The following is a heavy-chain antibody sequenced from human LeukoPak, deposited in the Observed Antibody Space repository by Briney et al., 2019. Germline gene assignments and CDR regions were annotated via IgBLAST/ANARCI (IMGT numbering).Heavy chain of an antibody. Sequence: ASVKVSCKASGYTFTSYYMHWVRQAPGQGLEWMGIINPSGGSTSYAQKFQGRVTMTRDTSTSTVYMELSSLRSEDTAVYYCTTDPTSRHVDTAMVGGYWGQGTLVTVSS. J-gene: IGHJ4*02. CDR3: TTDPTSRHVDTAMVGGY. CDR1: GYTFTSYY. V-gene: IGHV1-46*01. D-gene: IGHD5-18*01. CDR2: INPSGGST.